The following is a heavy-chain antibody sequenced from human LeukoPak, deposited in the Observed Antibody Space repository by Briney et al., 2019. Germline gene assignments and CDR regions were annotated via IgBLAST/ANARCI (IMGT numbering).Heavy chain of an antibody. D-gene: IGHD2-2*01. V-gene: IGHV1-2*02. CDR3: AREGYCSSTSCYPFDY. CDR1: GYTFTGCY. CDR2: INPNSGGT. Sequence: ASVKVSCKASGYTFTGCYMHWVRQAPGQGLEWMGWINPNSGGTNYAQKFQGRVTMTRDTSISTAYMELSRLRSDDTAVYYCAREGYCSSTSCYPFDYWGQGTLVTVSS. J-gene: IGHJ4*02.